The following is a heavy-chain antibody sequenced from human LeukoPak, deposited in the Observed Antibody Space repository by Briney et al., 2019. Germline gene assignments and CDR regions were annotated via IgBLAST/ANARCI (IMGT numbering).Heavy chain of an antibody. D-gene: IGHD3-22*01. CDR3: AKVPELNYYDSSGYYHPAPFDI. Sequence: GGSLRLSCAASGFTFSSYAMSWVRQAPGKGQEWVSAISGRGGSTYYADSVKGRFTISRDNSKNTLYLQMNSLRAEDTAVYYCAKVPELNYYDSSGYYHPAPFDIWGQGTMVTVSS. CDR2: ISGRGGST. V-gene: IGHV3-23*01. CDR1: GFTFSSYA. J-gene: IGHJ3*02.